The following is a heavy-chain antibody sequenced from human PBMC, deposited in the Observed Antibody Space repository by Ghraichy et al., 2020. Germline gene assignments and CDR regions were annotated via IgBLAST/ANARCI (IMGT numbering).Heavy chain of an antibody. J-gene: IGHJ4*02. CDR1: GGSISSSNW. CDR3: ARKSRDGYELDY. V-gene: IGHV4-4*02. CDR2: IYHSGST. Sequence: GSLRLSCAVSGGSISSSNWWSWVRQPPGKGLEWIGEIYHSGSTNYSPSLKSRVTISVDKSKNHFSLKLTSVTAADTAVYYCARKSRDGYELDYWGQGTLVTVSS. D-gene: IGHD5-24*01.